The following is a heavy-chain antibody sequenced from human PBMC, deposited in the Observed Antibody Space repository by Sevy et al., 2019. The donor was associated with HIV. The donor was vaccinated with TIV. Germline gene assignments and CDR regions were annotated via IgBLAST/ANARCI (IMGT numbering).Heavy chain of an antibody. J-gene: IGHJ4*02. Sequence: GGSLRLSCAASGFTFSNYGMHWVRQAPGKGLEWVAIICYDGSNKYYADSVKGRFTISRDNSKNTLYLQINSLRSEDTAVYYCVGDEGGQWSHYCDYWGQGTLVTVSS. V-gene: IGHV3-33*01. CDR3: VGDEGGQWSHYCDY. D-gene: IGHD6-19*01. CDR1: GFTFSNYG. CDR2: ICYDGSNK.